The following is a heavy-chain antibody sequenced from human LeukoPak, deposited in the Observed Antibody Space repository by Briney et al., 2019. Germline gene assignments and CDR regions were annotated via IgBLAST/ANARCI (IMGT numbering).Heavy chain of an antibody. V-gene: IGHV1-69*13. J-gene: IGHJ4*02. CDR3: ARGNWPSLDY. CDR2: IIPIFGTA. Sequence: VASVTVSFMASGGTFSIYAISWVRQAPGQGLEWMGGIIPIFGTANYAQKFQGRVTITADESTSTAYMELSSLRSEDTAVYYCARGNWPSLDYWGQGTLVTVSS. CDR1: GGTFSIYA.